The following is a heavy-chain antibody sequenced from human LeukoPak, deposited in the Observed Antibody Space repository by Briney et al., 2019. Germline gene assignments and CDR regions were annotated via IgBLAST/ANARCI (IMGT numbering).Heavy chain of an antibody. J-gene: IGHJ4*02. V-gene: IGHV3-23*01. CDR3: VKKLVGTTSGGPLDY. CDR2: IRDSGSST. D-gene: IGHD1-26*01. CDR1: GFTFSSYA. Sequence: GGSLRLSCAASGFTFSSYAMSWVRQAPGKGLEWVSGIRDSGSSTYYVDSVKGRFTISRDNSKNTLYLHMNSLQAEDTAIYYCVKKLVGTTSGGPLDYWGQGTLVIVSS.